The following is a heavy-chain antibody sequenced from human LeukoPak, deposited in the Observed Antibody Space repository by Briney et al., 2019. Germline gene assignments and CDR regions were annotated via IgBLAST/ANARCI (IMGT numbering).Heavy chain of an antibody. V-gene: IGHV3-48*01. D-gene: IGHD4-17*01. Sequence: PGGSLRLSCAASGFTFSSYSMNWVRQAPGKGLEWVSYISSSSSTIYYADSVKGRFTISRDNAKNSLYLQMNSLRAEDTAVYYCARDDSHTVTTDWGQGTLVTVSS. CDR1: GFTFSSYS. J-gene: IGHJ4*02. CDR2: ISSSSSTI. CDR3: ARDDSHTVTTD.